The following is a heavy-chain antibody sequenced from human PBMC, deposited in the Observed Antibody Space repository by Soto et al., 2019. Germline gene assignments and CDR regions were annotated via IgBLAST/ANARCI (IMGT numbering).Heavy chain of an antibody. CDR2: INXSGST. V-gene: IGHV4-34*01. CDR1: CGSFIDYY. CDR3: ARGDLRRDF. Sequence: XXTLSLTCAVYCGSFIDYYWSWIRQPPGKGMEWXGEINXSGSTNHNQSXXTPVTTSXXTSKNQLSMNLSSVTAADTAVYYCARGDLRRDFWGQGTLVTVSS. J-gene: IGHJ4*02.